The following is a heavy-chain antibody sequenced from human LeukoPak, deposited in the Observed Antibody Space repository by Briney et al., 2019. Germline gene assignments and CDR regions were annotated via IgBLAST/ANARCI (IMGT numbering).Heavy chain of an antibody. CDR1: GYTFTGYH. CDR2: INPDSGGT. D-gene: IGHD6-19*01. CDR3: ARDLGGIAVAAHCDY. V-gene: IGHV1-2*02. J-gene: IGHJ4*02. Sequence: ASVTVSCKCCGYTFTGYHLHWVRQAPGQGLEWMGWINPDSGGTNYAQKFQGRVTVTRDTSISTAYMELSRLRSDDTAVYYCARDLGGIAVAAHCDYWGQGTLVTVSS.